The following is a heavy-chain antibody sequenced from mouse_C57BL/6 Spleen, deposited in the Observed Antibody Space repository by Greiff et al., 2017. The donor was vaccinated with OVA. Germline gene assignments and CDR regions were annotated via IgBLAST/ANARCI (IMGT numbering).Heavy chain of an antibody. V-gene: IGHV3-6*01. CDR2: ISYDGSN. J-gene: IGHJ3*01. CDR3: ARDWLFAY. CDR1: GYSITSGYY. Sequence: EVKLVESGPGLVKPSQSLSLTCSVTGYSITSGYYWNWIRQFPGNKLEWMGYISYDGSNNYNPSLKNRISITRDTSKNQFFLKLNSVTTEDTATYYCARDWLFAYWGQGTLVTVSA.